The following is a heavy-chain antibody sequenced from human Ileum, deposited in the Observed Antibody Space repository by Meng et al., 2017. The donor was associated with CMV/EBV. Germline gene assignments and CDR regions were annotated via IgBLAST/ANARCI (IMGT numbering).Heavy chain of an antibody. CDR1: GGSISSSNW. CDR3: ARYYYGSGSYGIYYYYYGMDV. J-gene: IGHJ6*02. CDR2: IYHSGST. V-gene: IGHV4-4*02. D-gene: IGHD3-10*01. Sequence: GSLRLSCAVSGGSISSSNWWSWVRQPPGKGLEWIGEIYHSGSTNYNPSLKSRVTISVDKSKNQFSLKLSSVTAADTAVYYCARYYYGSGSYGIYYYYYGMDVWGQGTTVTVSS.